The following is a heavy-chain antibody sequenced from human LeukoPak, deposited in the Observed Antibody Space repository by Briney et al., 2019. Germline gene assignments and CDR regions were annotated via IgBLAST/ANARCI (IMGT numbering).Heavy chain of an antibody. J-gene: IGHJ4*02. D-gene: IGHD3-22*01. V-gene: IGHV3-74*01. Sequence: GGSLRLSCAASGVTFSSYWVHCVRQPPGRGRVWVSRINRDGSNTSYAHHETGRFTISRDNEKNTLCRQMNSQRADGTGVYYCARDLAYYDSSGYPLDYWGQGTLVTVSS. CDR1: GVTFSSYW. CDR3: ARDLAYYDSSGYPLDY. CDR2: INRDGSNT.